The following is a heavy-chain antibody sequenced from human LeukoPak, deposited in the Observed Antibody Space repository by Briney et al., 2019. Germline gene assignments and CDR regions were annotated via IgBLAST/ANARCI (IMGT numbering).Heavy chain of an antibody. CDR3: ARDPPRSAPRKEWLRPIDY. Sequence: ASVKVSCKASGYTFTSYGISWVRQAPGQGLEWMGWISAYNGNTNYAQKLQGRVTMTTDTSTSTAYMELRSLRSDDTAVYYCARDPPRSAPRKEWLRPIDYWGQGTLVTVSS. CDR1: GYTFTSYG. V-gene: IGHV1-18*01. CDR2: ISAYNGNT. D-gene: IGHD3-3*01. J-gene: IGHJ4*02.